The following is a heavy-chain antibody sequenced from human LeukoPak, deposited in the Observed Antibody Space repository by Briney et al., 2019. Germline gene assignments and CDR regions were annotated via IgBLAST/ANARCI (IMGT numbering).Heavy chain of an antibody. V-gene: IGHV3-30*02. CDR2: IWYDGTNK. Sequence: GGSLRLSCAASGFTFSSYGMHWVRQAPGKGLEWVAFIWYDGTNKYYADSVKGRFTISRDNSKNTLYLQMNSLRDEDTAVYYCAKDPSEGIQLFSLTFRYFDSWGQGTLVTVSS. D-gene: IGHD5-18*01. J-gene: IGHJ4*02. CDR1: GFTFSSYG. CDR3: AKDPSEGIQLFSLTFRYFDS.